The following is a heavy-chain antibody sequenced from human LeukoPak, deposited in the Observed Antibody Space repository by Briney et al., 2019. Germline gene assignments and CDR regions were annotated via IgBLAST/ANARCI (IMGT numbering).Heavy chain of an antibody. J-gene: IGHJ4*02. D-gene: IGHD3-10*01. V-gene: IGHV4-34*01. CDR3: ARCPSYYLFDY. CDR2: INHSGST. CDR1: GGSFSGYY. Sequence: PSETLSLTCAVYGGSFSGYYWSWLRQPPGKGLEGIGEINHSGSTDYNPSLKSRVTISVDTSKNQFSLKLSSVTAADTAVYYCARCPSYYLFDYWGQGTRVTVSS.